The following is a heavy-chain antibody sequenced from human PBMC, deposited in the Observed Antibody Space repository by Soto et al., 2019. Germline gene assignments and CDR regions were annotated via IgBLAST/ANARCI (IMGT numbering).Heavy chain of an antibody. CDR2: ILSLESHK. J-gene: IGHJ4*02. D-gene: IGHD3-16*01. V-gene: IGHV3-11*01. Sequence: PGGSLRLSCSGSGFNFSDYYMNWIRQTPVRGLEWVSSILSLESHKYYAASVMGRFSISRDNAQKSLFLQMNNLRAEDTGIYFCATGLKDASNRPSLDSWGPGTPVTVSS. CDR3: ATGLKDASNRPSLDS. CDR1: GFNFSDYY.